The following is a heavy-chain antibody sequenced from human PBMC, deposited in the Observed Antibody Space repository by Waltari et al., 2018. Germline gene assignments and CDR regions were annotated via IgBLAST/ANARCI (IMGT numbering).Heavy chain of an antibody. V-gene: IGHV3-23*03. CDR1: GFTFSSYA. CDR2: IYSGGST. D-gene: IGHD6-6*01. Sequence: EVQLLESGGGLVQPGGSLRLSCAASGFTFSSYAMRWVRQAPGKGLEWVSVIYSGGSTYYADSVKGRFTISRDNSKNTLYLQMNSLRAEDTAVYYCAKDMGIAARPAFDYWGQGTLVTVSS. J-gene: IGHJ4*02. CDR3: AKDMGIAARPAFDY.